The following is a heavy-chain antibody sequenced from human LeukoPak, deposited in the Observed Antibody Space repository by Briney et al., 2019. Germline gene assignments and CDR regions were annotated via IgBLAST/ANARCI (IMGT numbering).Heavy chain of an antibody. CDR3: ARGGIAARRGSFFGY. D-gene: IGHD6-6*01. CDR2: IYYSGST. J-gene: IGHJ4*02. V-gene: IGHV4-59*01. CDR1: VGSISGYY. Sequence: SETLSFTCTVSVGSISGYYWSWIRHPPGKGLEWIGYIYYSGSTNYNTSLKSRVTISVDTSKNQFSLKLSSVTAADTAVYYCARGGIAARRGSFFGYWGQGTLVTVSS.